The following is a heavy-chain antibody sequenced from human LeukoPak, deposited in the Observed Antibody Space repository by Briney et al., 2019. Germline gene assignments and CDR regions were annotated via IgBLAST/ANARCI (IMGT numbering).Heavy chain of an antibody. D-gene: IGHD3-3*01. CDR2: INHSGST. CDR3: ARGPYYDFWSGYYARKYYFDY. CDR1: GGSISSSSYY. J-gene: IGHJ4*02. V-gene: IGHV4-39*07. Sequence: SETLSLTCTVSGGSISSSSYYWSWIRQPPGKGLEWIGEINHSGSTNYNPSLKSRVTISVDTSKNQFSLKLSSVTAADTAVYYCARGPYYDFWSGYYARKYYFDYWGQGTLVTVSS.